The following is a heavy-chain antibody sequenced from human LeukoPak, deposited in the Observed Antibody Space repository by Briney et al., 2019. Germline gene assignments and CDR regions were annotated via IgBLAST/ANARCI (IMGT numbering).Heavy chain of an antibody. Sequence: PGGSLRLTCAASGFTFSAYWMSRVRQAPGKGLEWVANIKQDGSGKNYVDSVKGRFTISRDNAKNSLYLQMNSLRAEDTAVYYCARDMPFGGYWGQGTLVTVSS. CDR1: GFTFSAYW. V-gene: IGHV3-7*03. CDR2: IKQDGSGK. D-gene: IGHD3-16*01. J-gene: IGHJ4*02. CDR3: ARDMPFGGY.